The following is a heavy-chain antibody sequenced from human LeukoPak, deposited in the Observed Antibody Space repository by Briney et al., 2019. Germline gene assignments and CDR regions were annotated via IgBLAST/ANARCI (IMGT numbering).Heavy chain of an antibody. Sequence: ASVKVSCKASGYTFTSYGISWVRQAPGQGLEWMGGIIPIFGTANYAQKFQGRVTITADKSTSTAYMELSSLRSEDTAVYYCATPGPKYSSSAAPGYWGQGTLVTVSS. V-gene: IGHV1-69*06. CDR2: IIPIFGTA. J-gene: IGHJ4*02. CDR3: ATPGPKYSSSAAPGY. CDR1: GYTFTSYG. D-gene: IGHD6-6*01.